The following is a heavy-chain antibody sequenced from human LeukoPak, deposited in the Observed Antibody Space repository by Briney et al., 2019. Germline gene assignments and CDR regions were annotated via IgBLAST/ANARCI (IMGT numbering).Heavy chain of an antibody. CDR3: ARGMGTPYYFDY. J-gene: IGHJ4*02. D-gene: IGHD7-27*01. CDR2: IYHSGST. Sequence: SETLSLTCTVSGGSISSGGYYWSWIRQPPGKGLEWIGYIYHSGSTYYNPSLKSRVTISVDRSKNQFSLKLSSVTAADTAVYYCARGMGTPYYFDYWGQGTLVTVSS. V-gene: IGHV4-30-2*01. CDR1: GGSISSGGYY.